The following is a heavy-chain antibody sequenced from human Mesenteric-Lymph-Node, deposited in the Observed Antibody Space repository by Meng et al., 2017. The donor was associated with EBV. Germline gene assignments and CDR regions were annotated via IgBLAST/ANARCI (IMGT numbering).Heavy chain of an antibody. Sequence: QVLLVQSGAEVKKPGASGKVSCKAFGYSFTTYAIHWVRQAPGQRLEFVGWLNAANGNTKYSQKFQGRVTITRDTSASTAYMELSSLRSEDTAVYYCARVRGIAVVPPDYWGQGTLVTVSS. CDR3: ARVRGIAVVPPDY. V-gene: IGHV1-3*01. CDR1: GYSFTTYA. D-gene: IGHD6-19*01. CDR2: LNAANGNT. J-gene: IGHJ4*02.